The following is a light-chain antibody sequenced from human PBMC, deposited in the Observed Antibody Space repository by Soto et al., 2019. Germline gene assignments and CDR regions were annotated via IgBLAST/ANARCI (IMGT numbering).Light chain of an antibody. CDR2: EVS. Sequence: QSVLTQPASVSGSPGQSITISCTGTSSDVGTYNHVSWYQQLPGKAPQLIIYEVSNRPSGLSNRFSASKSGNTASLTISGLQAEDEADYYCCSYTTSSTLVFGTGTKLTVL. CDR1: SSDVGTYNH. V-gene: IGLV2-14*01. J-gene: IGLJ1*01. CDR3: CSYTTSSTLV.